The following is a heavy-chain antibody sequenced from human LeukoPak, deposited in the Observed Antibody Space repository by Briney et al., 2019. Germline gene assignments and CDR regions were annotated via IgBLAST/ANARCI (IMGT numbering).Heavy chain of an antibody. V-gene: IGHV4-39*01. Sequence: PSETLSLTCTVSGGSISSSSHYWDWIRQPPGKGLEWIGSIYYSGSTYYNPSLKSRVTISVDTSKNQFSLKLSSVTAADTAVYYCARARREWPIDAGGQGTLVTVSS. CDR3: ARARREWPIDA. D-gene: IGHD3-3*01. CDR2: IYYSGST. J-gene: IGHJ4*02. CDR1: GGSISSSSHY.